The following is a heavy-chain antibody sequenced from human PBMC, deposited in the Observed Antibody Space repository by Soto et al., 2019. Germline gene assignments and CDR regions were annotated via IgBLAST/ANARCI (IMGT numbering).Heavy chain of an antibody. CDR2: IKEDGSEK. D-gene: IGHD3-10*01. V-gene: IGHV3-7*01. CDR1: GFTFSTSW. Sequence: GGSLRLSCAASGFTFSTSWMSWVRQAPGKGLEWVANIKEDGSEKYYVDSVKGRFTISRDHAKNSLYLQMNSLGADDTAVYYCARADYYGDTGSYWGQGTLVTVSS. J-gene: IGHJ4*02. CDR3: ARADYYGDTGSY.